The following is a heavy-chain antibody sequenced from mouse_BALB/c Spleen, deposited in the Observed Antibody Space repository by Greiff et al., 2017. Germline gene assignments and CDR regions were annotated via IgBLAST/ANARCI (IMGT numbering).Heavy chain of an antibody. Sequence: VQLVESGPGLVAPSQSLSITCTVSGFSLTSYGVHWVRQPPGKGLEWLGVIWAGGSTNYNSALMSRLSISKDNSKSQVFLKMNSLQTDDTAMYYCAREGRYDGYYAMDYWGQGTSVTVSS. V-gene: IGHV2-9*02. CDR1: GFSLTSYG. CDR2: IWAGGST. J-gene: IGHJ4*01. CDR3: AREGRYDGYYAMDY. D-gene: IGHD2-14*01.